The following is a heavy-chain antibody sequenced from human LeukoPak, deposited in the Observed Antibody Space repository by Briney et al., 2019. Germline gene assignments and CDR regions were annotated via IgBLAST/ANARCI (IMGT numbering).Heavy chain of an antibody. Sequence: ASVKVSCKASGYTFTSYGISWVRQAPGQGLEWMGRISAYNGNTNYAQKLQGRVTMTTDTSTSTAYMELRSLRSDDTAVYYCARDHGVIAYYYGMDVWGQGTTVTVSS. D-gene: IGHD4-17*01. J-gene: IGHJ6*02. V-gene: IGHV1-18*01. CDR3: ARDHGVIAYYYGMDV. CDR1: GYTFTSYG. CDR2: ISAYNGNT.